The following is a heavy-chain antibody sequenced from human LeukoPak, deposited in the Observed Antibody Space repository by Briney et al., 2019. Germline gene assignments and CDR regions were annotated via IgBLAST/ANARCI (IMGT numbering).Heavy chain of an antibody. V-gene: IGHV4-30-4*01. Sequence: SETLSLTCTFSGGSISSGDYYWSWIRQPPGKGLEWIGYIYYNGRTYYNPSLKSRVTISVDTSKNQSSLKLSSVTGADTAVYYCARFRAYYDILTGYPYYWYFDLWGRGTLVTVSS. CDR1: GGSISSGDYY. CDR3: ARFRAYYDILTGYPYYWYFDL. D-gene: IGHD3-9*01. J-gene: IGHJ2*01. CDR2: IYYNGRT.